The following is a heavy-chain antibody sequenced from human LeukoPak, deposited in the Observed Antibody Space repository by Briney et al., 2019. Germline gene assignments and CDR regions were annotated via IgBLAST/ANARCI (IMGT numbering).Heavy chain of an antibody. D-gene: IGHD1-26*01. CDR2: IYYSGST. J-gene: IGHJ6*03. CDR1: GGSISSSSYY. V-gene: IGHV4-39*07. Sequence: SETLSLTCTVSGGSISSSSYYWGWIRQPPGKGLEWIGSIYYSGSTYYNPSLKSRVTISVDTSKNQFSLKLSSVTAADTAVYDCARVQWELPHYYYYMDVWGKGTTVTVSS. CDR3: ARVQWELPHYYYYMDV.